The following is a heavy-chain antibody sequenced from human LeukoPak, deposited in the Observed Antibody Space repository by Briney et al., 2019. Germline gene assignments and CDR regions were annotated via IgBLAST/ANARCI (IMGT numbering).Heavy chain of an antibody. D-gene: IGHD3-10*01. CDR2: SHTGGSI. CDR3: ARRRGGFGEGEFDY. J-gene: IGHJ4*02. CDR1: GVSISGFY. Sequence: SETLSLTCTLSGVSISGFYWNWIRQPPRKGLEWVGYSHTGGSISSNPSLNSRVAFSMDTSKNQVSLRLNSVTATDTAVYYCARRRGGFGEGEFDYWGQGIPVTVST. V-gene: IGHV4-4*08.